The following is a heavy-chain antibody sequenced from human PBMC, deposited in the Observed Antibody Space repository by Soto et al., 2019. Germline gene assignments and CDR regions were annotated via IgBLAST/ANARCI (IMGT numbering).Heavy chain of an antibody. Sequence: TWGSLRLSCAASGVIFRDYAMYWVCQAPGQGLEWDSVISGSHGNTFFADSVRGWVTSPRDNSRNMVYLQIVSPRAQDTAVYYCAKVIGGAESYWGGCHYYYALDVWGQGTTVTVCS. V-gene: IGHV3-23*01. CDR3: AKVIGGAESYWGGCHYYYALDV. CDR1: GVIFRDYA. D-gene: IGHD3-10*01. J-gene: IGHJ6*02. CDR2: ISGSHGNT.